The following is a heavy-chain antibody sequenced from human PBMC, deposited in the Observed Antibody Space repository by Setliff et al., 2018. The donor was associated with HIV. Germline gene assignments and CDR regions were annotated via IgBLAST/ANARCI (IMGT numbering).Heavy chain of an antibody. D-gene: IGHD6-13*01. CDR3: VRGVGSSWFEN. V-gene: IGHV1-3*01. Sequence: ASVKVSCKTSGYTFNIYGMHWVRQAPGQRLEWMGWINAADGNTKYSQKLQGRVTITRDTSASTAHMELSSLRSEDTAVYYCVRGVGSSWFENWGQGTLVTVSS. CDR2: INAADGNT. CDR1: GYTFNIYG. J-gene: IGHJ5*02.